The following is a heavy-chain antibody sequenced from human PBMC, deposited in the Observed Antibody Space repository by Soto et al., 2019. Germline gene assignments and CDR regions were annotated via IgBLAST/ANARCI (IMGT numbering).Heavy chain of an antibody. CDR1: GFTFSSYW. J-gene: IGHJ6*02. D-gene: IGHD2-21*02. V-gene: IGHV3-7*01. CDR3: ATYTVVTYYYYYYGMDV. CDR2: IKQDGSEK. Sequence: GGSLRLSCAASGFTFSSYWMSWVRQAPGKGLEWVANIKQDGSEKYYVDSVKGRFTISRDNAKNSLYLQMNSLRAEDTAVYYCATYTVVTYYYYYYGMDVWGQGTTVTVSS.